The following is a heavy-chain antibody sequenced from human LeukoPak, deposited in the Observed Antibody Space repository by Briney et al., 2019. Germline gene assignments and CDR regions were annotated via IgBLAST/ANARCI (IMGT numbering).Heavy chain of an antibody. J-gene: IGHJ4*02. D-gene: IGHD3-10*01. Sequence: SETLSLTCAVYGGSFSGYHWTWIRQSPGKGLEWIGDINPSGSTYYNPSLKSRVTISVDTSKNQFSLKLSSVTAEDTAVYYCARGVGLALPRYYGSGSYSPPFDYWGQGTLVTVSS. CDR1: GGSFSGYH. CDR2: INPSGST. CDR3: ARGVGLALPRYYGSGSYSPPFDY. V-gene: IGHV4-34*01.